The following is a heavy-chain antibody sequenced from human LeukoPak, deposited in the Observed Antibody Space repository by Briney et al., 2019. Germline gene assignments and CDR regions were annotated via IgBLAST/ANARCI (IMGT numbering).Heavy chain of an antibody. D-gene: IGHD6-13*01. Sequence: PSETLSLTCTVSGGSISSSSYYWGWIRQPPGKGLEWIGSIYYSGSTYYNPSLKSRVTISVDTSKNQFSLKLSSVTAADTAVYYCARRRADYGYSSSWYVEYYFDYWGQGTLVTVSS. J-gene: IGHJ4*02. V-gene: IGHV4-39*07. CDR2: IYYSGST. CDR3: ARRRADYGYSSSWYVEYYFDY. CDR1: GGSISSSSYY.